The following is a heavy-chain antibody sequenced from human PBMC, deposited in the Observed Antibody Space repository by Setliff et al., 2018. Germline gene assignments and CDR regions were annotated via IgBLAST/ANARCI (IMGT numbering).Heavy chain of an antibody. Sequence: VSGPTLVNPTQTLTLTCTFSGFSLSTSGMCVSWIRQPPGKALEWLARIDWDDDKYYSTSLKTRLTISKDTSKNQVVLTMTNMDPVDTATYYCARCITIFGVVIPNAFDYWGQGTLVTVSS. V-gene: IGHV2-70*11. CDR2: IDWDDDK. CDR3: ARCITIFGVVIPNAFDY. D-gene: IGHD3-3*01. J-gene: IGHJ4*02. CDR1: GFSLSTSGMC.